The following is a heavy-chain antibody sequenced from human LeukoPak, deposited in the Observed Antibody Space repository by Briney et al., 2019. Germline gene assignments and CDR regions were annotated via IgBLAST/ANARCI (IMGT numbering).Heavy chain of an antibody. J-gene: IGHJ6*03. CDR2: INHSGST. D-gene: IGHD3-16*02. CDR1: GGSFSGYY. V-gene: IGHV4-34*01. Sequence: SETLSLTCAVYGGSFSGYYWSWIRQPPGKGLEWIGEINHSGSTNYNPSLKSRVTISVDTSKNQFSLKLSSVTAADTAVYYCAGSSPNPLGELSPYYYYMDVWGKGTTVTVSS. CDR3: AGSSPNPLGELSPYYYYMDV.